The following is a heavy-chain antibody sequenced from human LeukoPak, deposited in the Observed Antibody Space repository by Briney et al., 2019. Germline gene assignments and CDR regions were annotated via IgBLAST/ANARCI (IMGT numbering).Heavy chain of an antibody. V-gene: IGHV3-48*03. J-gene: IGHJ4*02. CDR3: ARETRVRWTDY. CDR1: GFTFSSYE. Sequence: GGSLRLSCAASGFTFSSYEMNWVRQAPGKGLEWVSYISSSGSTIYYADSVKGRFTISRDNAKNSLYLQLNSLRAEDTAVYYCARETRVRWTDYWGQGILVTVSS. D-gene: IGHD5-24*01. CDR2: ISSSGSTI.